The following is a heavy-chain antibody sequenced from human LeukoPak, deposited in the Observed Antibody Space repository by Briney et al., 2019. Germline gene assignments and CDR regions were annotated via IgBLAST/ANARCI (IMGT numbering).Heavy chain of an antibody. CDR2: ISAYNGNT. CDR1: GYAFTSYG. CDR3: ASSITIFGVVTEVDAFDI. D-gene: IGHD3-3*01. J-gene: IGHJ3*02. Sequence: ASVKVSCKASGYAFTSYGISWVRQAPGQGLEWMGWISAYNGNTNYAQKLQGRVTMTTDTSTSTAYMELRSLRSDDTAVYYCASSITIFGVVTEVDAFDIWGQGTMVTVSS. V-gene: IGHV1-18*01.